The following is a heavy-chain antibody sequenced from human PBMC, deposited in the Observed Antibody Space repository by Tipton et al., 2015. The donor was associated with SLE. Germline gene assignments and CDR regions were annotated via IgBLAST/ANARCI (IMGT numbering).Heavy chain of an antibody. V-gene: IGHV4-34*01. CDR2: SNPSGST. J-gene: IGHJ4*01. D-gene: IGHD3-10*01. CDR1: GGSFSGYY. Sequence: LRLSCAVYGGSFSGYYWSWIRQPPGKGLEWIGESNPSGSTNYNPPLKSRVTISVDTSKNQLSLKLTSVTAADTSVYYCARGAKERITLVRVRPYYFDYWGQGSLVTVSS. CDR3: ARGAKERITLVRVRPYYFDY.